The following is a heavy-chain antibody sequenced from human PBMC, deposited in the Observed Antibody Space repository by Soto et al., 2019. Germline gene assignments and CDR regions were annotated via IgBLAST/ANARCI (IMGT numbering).Heavy chain of an antibody. V-gene: IGHV3-30-3*01. CDR2: ISYDGSNK. J-gene: IGHJ4*02. Sequence: GGSLRLSCAASGFTFSSYAMHWVRQAPGKGLEWVAVISYDGSNKYYADSVKGRFTISRDNSKNTLYLQMNSLRAEDTAVYYCARDRGYSSSWPQYYFDYWGQGTLVTVSS. CDR1: GFTFSSYA. D-gene: IGHD6-13*01. CDR3: ARDRGYSSSWPQYYFDY.